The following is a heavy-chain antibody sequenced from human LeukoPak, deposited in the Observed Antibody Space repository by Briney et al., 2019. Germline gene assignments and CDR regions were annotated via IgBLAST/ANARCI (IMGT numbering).Heavy chain of an antibody. Sequence: SVKVSCKASGGTFSSYALSWVRQAPGQGLEWMGTIIPIVGIANYAQKFQGRATITADRSTSTAYMELSSLRSEDTAVYYCARDGEMATIYFDYWGQGTLVTVSS. CDR2: IIPIVGIA. J-gene: IGHJ4*02. D-gene: IGHD5-24*01. CDR1: GGTFSSYA. V-gene: IGHV1-69*04. CDR3: ARDGEMATIYFDY.